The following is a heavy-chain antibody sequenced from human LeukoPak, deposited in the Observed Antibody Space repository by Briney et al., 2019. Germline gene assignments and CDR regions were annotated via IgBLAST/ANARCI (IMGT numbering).Heavy chain of an antibody. V-gene: IGHV4-39*07. J-gene: IGHJ4*02. D-gene: IGHD3-22*01. CDR2: IYYSGST. CDR3: ASKSITMIVV. CDR1: GGSISSSSYY. Sequence: SETLSLTCTVSGGSISSSSYYWGWIRQPPGKGLEWIGSIYYSGSTYYNPSLKSRVTISVDTSKNQFSLKLSSVTAADTAVYYCASKSITMIVVWGQGTLVTVSS.